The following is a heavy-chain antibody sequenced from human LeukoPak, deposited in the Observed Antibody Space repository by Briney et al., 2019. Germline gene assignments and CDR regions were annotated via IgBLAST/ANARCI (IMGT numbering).Heavy chain of an antibody. CDR2: ISYDGSNK. Sequence: GGSLRLSCAASGFTFSSYGMHWVRQAPGKGLEWVAVISYDGSNKYYADSVKGRFTISRDNSKNTLYLQMNSLRAEDTAVYYCAKEGPGIVVVPAAMASPYYYGMDVWGQGTTVTVSS. V-gene: IGHV3-30*18. CDR1: GFTFSSYG. D-gene: IGHD2-2*01. J-gene: IGHJ6*02. CDR3: AKEGPGIVVVPAAMASPYYYGMDV.